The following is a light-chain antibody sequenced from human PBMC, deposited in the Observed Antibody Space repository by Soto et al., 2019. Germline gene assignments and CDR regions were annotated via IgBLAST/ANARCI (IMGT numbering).Light chain of an antibody. J-gene: IGKJ5*01. CDR3: QQSYTTPIT. Sequence: DIVLTQSPATLSFSPGERATLSCKGIQSVSNFLAWYQQKPGQAPRLLIYDASNRATGIPARFTGSGSGTDFTLTISSLQPEDFATYFCQQSYTTPITFGQGTRLEIK. CDR2: DAS. CDR1: QSVSNF. V-gene: IGKV3-11*01.